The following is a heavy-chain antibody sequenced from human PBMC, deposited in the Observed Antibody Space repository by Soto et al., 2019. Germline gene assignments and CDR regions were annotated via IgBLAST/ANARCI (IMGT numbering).Heavy chain of an antibody. CDR3: ARGKSSGRLHYFNT. V-gene: IGHV4-34*01. D-gene: IGHD6-19*01. Sequence: SETLSLTCGVYNGSFSDYFWNWIRQPPGKGLEWIGEIKESGFATYNPSLKRRVTMSVDTANNQFSLKVTSVTAADTAVYYCARGKSSGRLHYFNTWSQG. CDR2: IKESGFA. CDR1: NGSFSDYF. J-gene: IGHJ4*02.